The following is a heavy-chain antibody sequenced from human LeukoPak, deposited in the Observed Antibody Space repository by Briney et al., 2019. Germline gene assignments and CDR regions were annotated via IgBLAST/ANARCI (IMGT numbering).Heavy chain of an antibody. V-gene: IGHV4-59*01. CDR3: ATCPITADGAVDY. D-gene: IGHD6-13*01. J-gene: IGHJ4*02. Sequence: SETLSLTCTVSGGSISRYYWSWIRQPPGKGLEWIGYIYYSGSTDCNPSLKSRVTISIDTSKNQFSLKLSSLTAADTAVYYCATCPITADGAVDYWGQGIRVTVSS. CDR1: GGSISRYY. CDR2: IYYSGST.